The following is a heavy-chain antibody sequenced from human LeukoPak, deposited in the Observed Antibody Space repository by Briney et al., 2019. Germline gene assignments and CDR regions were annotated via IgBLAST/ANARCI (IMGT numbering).Heavy chain of an antibody. J-gene: IGHJ4*02. CDR3: ARIMITVTTSDY. CDR2: ISSSGTTI. Sequence: GGSLRLSCAASGFTFSSYEMNWVRQAPGKGLEWLSYISSSGTTIKYADSVKGRFTISRDNAKNSLYLQVNSLRAEDTAVYYCARIMITVTTSDYWGRGTLVTVSS. CDR1: GFTFSSYE. D-gene: IGHD4-17*01. V-gene: IGHV3-48*03.